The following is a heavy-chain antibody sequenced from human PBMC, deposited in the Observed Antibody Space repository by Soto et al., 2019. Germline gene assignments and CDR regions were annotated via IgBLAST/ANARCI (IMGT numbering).Heavy chain of an antibody. V-gene: IGHV4-30-4*01. CDR3: ASSYFSGGGGGSKFDYYSGLDV. D-gene: IGHD2-15*01. Sequence: SETLSLTCTVSGGYISSGSYYWSWIRQPPGKGLEWIGYIYNSGTTHYNPSLKSRAGISLDTSKNQISLELTSVSDADTAVYYCASSYFSGGGGGSKFDYYSGLDVWGKGTKVPVSS. J-gene: IGHJ6*04. CDR2: IYNSGTT. CDR1: GGYISSGSYY.